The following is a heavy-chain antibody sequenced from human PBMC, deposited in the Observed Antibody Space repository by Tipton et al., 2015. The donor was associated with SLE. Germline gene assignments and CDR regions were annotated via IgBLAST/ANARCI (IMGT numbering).Heavy chain of an antibody. J-gene: IGHJ4*02. D-gene: IGHD4-17*01. V-gene: IGHV4-61*02. CDR2: IYTSGST. CDR1: GGSISSGSYY. CDR3: ARVFYGDYFDY. Sequence: TLSLTCTVSGGSISSGSYYWSWIRQPAWKGLEWIGRIYTSGSTNYNPSLKSRVTISVDTSKNQFSLKLSSVTAADTAVYYCARVFYGDYFDYWGQGTLVTVSS.